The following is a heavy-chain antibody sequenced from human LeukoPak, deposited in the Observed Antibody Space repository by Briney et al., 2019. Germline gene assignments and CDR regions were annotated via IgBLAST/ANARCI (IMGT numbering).Heavy chain of an antibody. CDR3: TRDYDGSGYYY. CDR1: GFTFGDYA. D-gene: IGHD3-22*01. J-gene: IGHJ4*02. CDR2: IRSKAYGGTT. Sequence: GGSLRLSCTASGFTFGDYAMSWVRQAPGKGLEWVGFIRSKAYGGTTEYAASVKGRFTISRDDSKSIAYLQMNSLKTEDTAVYYCTRDYDGSGYYYWGQGTLVTVSS. V-gene: IGHV3-49*04.